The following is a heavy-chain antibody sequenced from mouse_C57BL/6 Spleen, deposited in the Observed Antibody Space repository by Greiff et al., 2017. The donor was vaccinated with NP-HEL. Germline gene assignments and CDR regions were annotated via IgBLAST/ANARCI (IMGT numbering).Heavy chain of an antibody. CDR2: FNRDGGST. Sequence: EVQGVESGAGLVQPGESLKLSCESNEYAFPSHDMSWVRKTPAKRLELVAAFNRDGGSTYYPDTMERRFIISRDNTRKTLYLQMSSLTSEDTALYYCARHEGWLPWFAYWGQGTLVTVSA. D-gene: IGHD2-3*01. V-gene: IGHV5-2*01. CDR1: EYAFPSHD. J-gene: IGHJ3*01. CDR3: ARHEGWLPWFAY.